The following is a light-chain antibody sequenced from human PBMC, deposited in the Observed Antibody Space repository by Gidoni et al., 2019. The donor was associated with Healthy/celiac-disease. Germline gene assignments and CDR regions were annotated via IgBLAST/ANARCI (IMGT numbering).Light chain of an antibody. CDR2: GAS. J-gene: IGKJ5*01. Sequence: EIVLTQSPGTLSLSPGERATLSCRASQSVSSSYLAWYQQKPGQAPRLLIYGASSRATGIPDRVRGSGSGTDFTLTISRLEPEDFAVYYCQQYGSSPPITFXQXTRLEIK. CDR3: QQYGSSPPIT. V-gene: IGKV3-20*01. CDR1: QSVSSSY.